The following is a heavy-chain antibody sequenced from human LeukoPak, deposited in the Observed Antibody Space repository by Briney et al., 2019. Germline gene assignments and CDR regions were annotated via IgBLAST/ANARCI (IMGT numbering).Heavy chain of an antibody. CDR1: GGSISSGSYY. J-gene: IGHJ4*02. CDR3: AATEFRIAAAAYYCDY. CDR2: IYTSGST. D-gene: IGHD6-13*01. V-gene: IGHV4-61*02. Sequence: SETLSLTCTVSGGSISSGSYYWSWVRQPAGKGVEWIGRIYTSGSTNYNPSLKSRVTISVDTSKNPFSLKLSSVTAADTAVYYCAATEFRIAAAAYYCDYWGQGTLVTVSS.